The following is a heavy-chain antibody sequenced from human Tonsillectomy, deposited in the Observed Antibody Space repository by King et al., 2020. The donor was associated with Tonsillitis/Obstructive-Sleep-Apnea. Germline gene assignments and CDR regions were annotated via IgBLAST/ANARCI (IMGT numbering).Heavy chain of an antibody. V-gene: IGHV3-7*03. D-gene: IGHD5-12*01. CDR2: IRQDGGEK. CDR3: ARDRRRTSYDYGY. CDR1: GFTFSDYW. J-gene: IGHJ4*02. Sequence: VQLVESGGGLVQPGGSLRLSCAASGFTFSDYWMSWVRQAPGKGLEWVANIRQDGGEKCYVDSVKGRFTISRDNYENSLYLQMNSLRAEDTAVYYCARDRRRTSYDYGYWGQGALVTVSS.